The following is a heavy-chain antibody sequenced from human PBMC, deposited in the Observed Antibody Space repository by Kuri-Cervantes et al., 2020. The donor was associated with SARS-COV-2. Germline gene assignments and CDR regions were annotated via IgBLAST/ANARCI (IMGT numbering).Heavy chain of an antibody. V-gene: IGHV3-23*01. CDR3: ASYSERAMDV. Sequence: GGSLRPSCAASGFTFSSYAMSWVRQAPGKVLEWVSAISGSGGSTYYADSVKGRFTISRDNSKNTLYLQMNSLRAEDTAVYYCASYSERAMDVWGKGTTVTVSS. D-gene: IGHD6-13*01. J-gene: IGHJ6*04. CDR1: GFTFSSYA. CDR2: ISGSGGST.